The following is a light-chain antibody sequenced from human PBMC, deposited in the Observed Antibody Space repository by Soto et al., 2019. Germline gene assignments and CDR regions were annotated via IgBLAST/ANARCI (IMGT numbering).Light chain of an antibody. J-gene: IGKJ1*01. CDR3: QQYNNWPPWT. CDR2: GAS. V-gene: IGKV3-15*01. CDR1: QSVSSN. Sequence: EIVMTQSPATLSVSPGERATLSCRASQSVSSNLAWYQQKPGQAPRLLIYGASTRAPGIPARFSGSGSGTKFTLTISSLQSEDFAVYYCQQYNNWPPWTFGQGTKVEIK.